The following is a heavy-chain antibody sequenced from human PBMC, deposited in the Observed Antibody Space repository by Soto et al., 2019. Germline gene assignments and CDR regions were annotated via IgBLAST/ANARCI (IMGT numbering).Heavy chain of an antibody. D-gene: IGHD1-1*01. Sequence: QPWGPLRLSGVASVFTFDTYGIHWVRQAPGKGLQWVALISYEGSNTYYADSVRGRFTISRDNSKNTLYLQMNTLRPEDTGVYYCARVTPGNNLYYFSGLDFWGQGTSVTVSS. V-gene: IGHV3-30-3*01. CDR2: ISYEGSNT. CDR3: ARVTPGNNLYYFSGLDF. CDR1: VFTFDTYG. J-gene: IGHJ6*02.